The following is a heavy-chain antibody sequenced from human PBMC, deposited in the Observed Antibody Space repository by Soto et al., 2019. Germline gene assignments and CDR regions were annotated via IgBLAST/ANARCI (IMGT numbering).Heavy chain of an antibody. V-gene: IGHV1-69*08. Sequence: QVQLVQSGAEVKKPGSSVKVSCKASGGTFSSYTISWVRQAPGQGREWMGRIIPILGIANYAQKFQGRVTITADKSTSTVYMELSSLRSEDTAVYYCARDHSGSYGYWGQGTLVTVSS. D-gene: IGHD1-26*01. CDR2: IIPILGIA. CDR1: GGTFSSYT. CDR3: ARDHSGSYGY. J-gene: IGHJ4*02.